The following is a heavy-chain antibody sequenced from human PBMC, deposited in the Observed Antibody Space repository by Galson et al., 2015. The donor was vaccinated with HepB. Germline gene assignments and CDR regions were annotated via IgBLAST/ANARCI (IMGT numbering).Heavy chain of an antibody. CDR1: GFTFSHYA. J-gene: IGHJ2*01. V-gene: IGHV3-23*01. CDR2: ISSGGEIT. D-gene: IGHD3-10*01. CDR3: SRGRLYGNSRPPPYYHDL. Sequence: SLRLSCAASGFTFSHYAMSWVRQAPGKGLEWVSTISSGGEITYYADSVKGRFTISRDNSKNTLFLQINSLRAEDTALYYCSRGRLYGNSRPPPYYHDLGGRGTLVTVSS.